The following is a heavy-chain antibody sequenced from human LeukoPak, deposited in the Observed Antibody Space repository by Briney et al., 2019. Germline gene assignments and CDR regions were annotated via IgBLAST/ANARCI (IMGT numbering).Heavy chain of an antibody. J-gene: IGHJ4*02. V-gene: IGHV3-48*01. CDR1: GFTFSSYS. Sequence: GGSLRLSCAASGFTFSSYSMNWVRQAPGKGLEWVSYISSSSSTIYYADSVKGRFTISRDNAKNSLYLQMNSLRAEDTAVYYCARTGWHSFDYWGQGTLVTVSS. CDR3: ARTGWHSFDY. CDR2: ISSSSSTI. D-gene: IGHD6-19*01.